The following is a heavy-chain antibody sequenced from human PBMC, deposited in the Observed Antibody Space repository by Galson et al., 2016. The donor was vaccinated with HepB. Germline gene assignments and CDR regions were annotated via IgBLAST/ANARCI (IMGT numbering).Heavy chain of an antibody. CDR3: ASARLTIFGGTDAFDI. D-gene: IGHD3-3*01. V-gene: IGHV1-69*13. J-gene: IGHJ3*02. Sequence: SVKVSCKASGDTFSSYSMSWVRQAPGQGLEWMGGIIPVFGTANYAQKFQGRATITADESTSTAYMELSSLRSEDTAMFYCASARLTIFGGTDAFDIWGPGTMVTVSS. CDR1: GDTFSSYS. CDR2: IIPVFGTA.